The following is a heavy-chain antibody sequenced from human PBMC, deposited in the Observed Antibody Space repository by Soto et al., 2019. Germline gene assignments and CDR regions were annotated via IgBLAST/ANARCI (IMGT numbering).Heavy chain of an antibody. CDR2: ITGTYAFT. J-gene: IGHJ4*02. CDR3: ARDNLAFQGAFDL. CDR1: GFVFSDFQ. Sequence: PGGSLRLSCAASGFVFSDFQFNWVRQAPGGGLEWLSSITGTYAFTEYAESIEGRFTISRDNANKLLFLHMDNLRPEDTAVYYCARDNLAFQGAFDLWGQGTLVTVSA. D-gene: IGHD3-16*01. V-gene: IGHV3-21*01.